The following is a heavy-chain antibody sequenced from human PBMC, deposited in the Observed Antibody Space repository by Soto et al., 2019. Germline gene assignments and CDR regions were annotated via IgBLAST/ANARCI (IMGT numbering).Heavy chain of an antibody. D-gene: IGHD1-1*01. Sequence: SEILSLTCTVSGGSIGSGGYYWSWIRQPPGKGLEYIGYIYYSGSTYYNPSLKSRVTISVDTSKNQFSLQLSSVTAADTAVYYCARESRTTGLDYWGQGTLVTVSS. J-gene: IGHJ4*02. CDR1: GGSIGSGGYY. CDR3: ARESRTTGLDY. CDR2: IYYSGST. V-gene: IGHV4-30-4*08.